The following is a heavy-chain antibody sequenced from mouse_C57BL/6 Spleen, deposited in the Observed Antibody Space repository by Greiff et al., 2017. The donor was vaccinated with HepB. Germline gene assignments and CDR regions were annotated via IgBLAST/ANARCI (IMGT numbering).Heavy chain of an antibody. CDR3: TQTGGFAY. J-gene: IGHJ3*01. CDR1: GYTFTDYE. V-gene: IGHV1-15*01. Sequence: VQLQQSGAELVRPGASVTLSCKASGYTFTDYEMHWVKQTPVHGLEWIGAIDPETGGTAYNQKFKGKAILTADKSSSTAYMERRSLTSEDSAVYYCTQTGGFAYWGQGTLVTVSA. CDR2: IDPETGGT. D-gene: IGHD4-1*01.